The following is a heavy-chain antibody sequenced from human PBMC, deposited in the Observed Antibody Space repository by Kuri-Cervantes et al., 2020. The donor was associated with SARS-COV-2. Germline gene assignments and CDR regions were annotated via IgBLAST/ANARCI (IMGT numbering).Heavy chain of an antibody. D-gene: IGHD2-21*01. CDR3: AKDHFGVHDF. J-gene: IGHJ4*02. CDR2: ISYDGKHK. V-gene: IGHV3-30*09. CDR1: GFTFSSYA. Sequence: GESLKISCAASGFTFSSYAMHWVRQAPGKGLEWVAFISYDGKHKKCIGSGKGRFAISRDNSQNTLLLQMTSLRSEDTARYYCAKDHFGVHDFWGQGTLVTVSS.